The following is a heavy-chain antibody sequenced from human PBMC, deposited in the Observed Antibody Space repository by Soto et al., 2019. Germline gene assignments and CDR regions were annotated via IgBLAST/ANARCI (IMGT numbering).Heavy chain of an antibody. D-gene: IGHD6-13*01. CDR2: INHSGST. V-gene: IGHV4-34*01. Sequence: SETLSLTCAVYGGSFSGYYWSWIRQPPGKGLEWIGEINHSGSTNYNPSLKSRVTISVDTSKNQFSLKLSSVTAADTAVYYCARSLIAAAGTQLFDYWGQGTLVTVSS. CDR1: GGSFSGYY. CDR3: ARSLIAAAGTQLFDY. J-gene: IGHJ4*02.